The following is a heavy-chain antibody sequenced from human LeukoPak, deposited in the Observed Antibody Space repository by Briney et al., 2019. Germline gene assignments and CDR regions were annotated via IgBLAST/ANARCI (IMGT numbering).Heavy chain of an antibody. V-gene: IGHV5-51*01. Sequence: GESLKISCEASGYSFTTYWIGWVRQMPGKGLEWMGVIHPGDSHTRYSPSFQGQVTISADKSIDTAYLQWSSLKASDTAMYYCVRHDDYDPYYYYGMDAWGQGTTVTVSS. CDR2: IHPGDSHT. CDR1: GYSFTTYW. J-gene: IGHJ6*02. D-gene: IGHD4-17*01. CDR3: VRHDDYDPYYYYGMDA.